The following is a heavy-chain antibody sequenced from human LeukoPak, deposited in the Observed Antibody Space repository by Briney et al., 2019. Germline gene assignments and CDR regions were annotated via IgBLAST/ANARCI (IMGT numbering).Heavy chain of an antibody. D-gene: IGHD3-22*01. CDR3: ARSGYYDAFDI. CDR2: IIPIFGTA. CDR1: GGTFSSYA. J-gene: IGHJ3*02. Sequence: ASVKVSCKASGGTFSSYAISWVRQAPGQGLEWMGGIIPIFGTANYAQKFQGRVTITADESTSTAYMELSSLRSEVTAVYYCARSGYYDAFDIWGQGTMVTVSS. V-gene: IGHV1-69*13.